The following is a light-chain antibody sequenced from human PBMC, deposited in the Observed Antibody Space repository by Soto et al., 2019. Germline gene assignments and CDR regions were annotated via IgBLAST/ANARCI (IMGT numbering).Light chain of an antibody. J-gene: IGKJ4*01. CDR2: GTS. Sequence: EIVLTQSPATLSLSPGERATLSCRASQSVSSYLAWYQQKPGQAPRLLIYGTSNRAGGVPARFSGSGSATDFTLTINSLEPEDFAVYYCQQRSAWPLTFGGGTKVEIK. V-gene: IGKV3-11*01. CDR1: QSVSSY. CDR3: QQRSAWPLT.